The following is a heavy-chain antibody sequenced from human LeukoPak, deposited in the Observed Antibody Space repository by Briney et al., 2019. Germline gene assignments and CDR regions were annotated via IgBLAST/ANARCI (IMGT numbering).Heavy chain of an antibody. Sequence: GGSLRLSCAASGFTLSNYSMNWVRQAPGKGLEWVAFISSSSSYIFYADSLKGRFTISRDNAKNSLYLQMISLRADDTAVYYCARDLAYGDDGLWGQGTLVTVSS. V-gene: IGHV3-21*01. D-gene: IGHD4-17*01. CDR3: ARDLAYGDDGL. CDR1: GFTLSNYS. J-gene: IGHJ4*02. CDR2: ISSSSSYI.